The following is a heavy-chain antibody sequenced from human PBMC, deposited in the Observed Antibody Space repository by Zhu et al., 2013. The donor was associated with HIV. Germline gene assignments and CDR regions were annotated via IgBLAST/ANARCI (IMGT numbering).Heavy chain of an antibody. V-gene: IGHV1-2*02. D-gene: IGHD4-4*01. CDR3: ARGEETTVRTIDWFDP. CDR2: INPNSGGT. J-gene: IGHJ5*02. Sequence: QVQLVQSGTEVKKPGASVKVSCKASGYTFTGYYMHWVRQAPGQGLEWMGWINPNSGGTNYAHKFQGRVTMTRDTSISTAYMELSRLRSDDTAVYYCARGEETTVRTIDWFDPWGQGTLVTVSS. CDR1: GYTFTGYY.